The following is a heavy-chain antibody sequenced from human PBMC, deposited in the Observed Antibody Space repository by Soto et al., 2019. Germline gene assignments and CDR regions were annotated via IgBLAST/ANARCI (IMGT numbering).Heavy chain of an antibody. CDR2: IFVSGIT. CDR1: GGSITNYY. D-gene: IGHD3-10*01. J-gene: IGHJ5*02. V-gene: IGHV4-4*07. Sequence: KTSETLSLTCAVSGGSITNYYWNWIRQPAGEGLEWIGRIFVSGITTYNPSLQSRVTMSIDMSKSQFSLKLTPVTAADTAIYFCARGSFHPPPGNLGGLFDPWGQGILVTVSS. CDR3: ARGSFHPPPGNLGGLFDP.